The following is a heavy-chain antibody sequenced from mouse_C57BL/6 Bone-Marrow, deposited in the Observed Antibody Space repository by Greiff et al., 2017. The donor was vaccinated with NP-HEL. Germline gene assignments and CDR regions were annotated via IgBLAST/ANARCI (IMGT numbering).Heavy chain of an antibody. V-gene: IGHV5-4*03. D-gene: IGHD3-3*01. Sequence: DVKLVESGGGLVKPGGSLKLSCAASGFTFSSYAMSWVRQTPEKRLEWVATISDGGSYTYYPDNVKGRFTIYRDNAKNNLYLQMSHLKSEDTAMYYCARSDPRAAMDYWGQGTSVTVSS. CDR3: ARSDPRAAMDY. CDR2: ISDGGSYT. J-gene: IGHJ4*01. CDR1: GFTFSSYA.